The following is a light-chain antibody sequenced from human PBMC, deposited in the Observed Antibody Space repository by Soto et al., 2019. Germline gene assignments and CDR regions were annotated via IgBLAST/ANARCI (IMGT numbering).Light chain of an antibody. J-gene: IGKJ4*01. CDR2: DAS. CDR3: QQRSHGLT. V-gene: IGKV3-11*01. CDR1: HGVRNY. Sequence: DIVLTQSPGTLSLSPGDRATLSCRASHGVRNYVAWYQQRPGQAPRLLIYDASNRATGIPDRFSGSGSGTDFTLSISSLQPEDFAVYSCQQRSHGLTFGGGTKV.